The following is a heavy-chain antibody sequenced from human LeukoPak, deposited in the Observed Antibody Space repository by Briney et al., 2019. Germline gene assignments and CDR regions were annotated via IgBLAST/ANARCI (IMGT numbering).Heavy chain of an antibody. CDR2: ISYDGSNK. CDR1: GFTFSSYG. Sequence: GGSLRLSCAASGFTFSSYGMHWVRQAPGKGLEWVAVISYDGSNKYYADSVKGRFTISRDNPKNTLYLQMNSLRAEDTAVYYCAKELTPMKGMDVWGQGTTVTVSS. J-gene: IGHJ6*02. V-gene: IGHV3-30*18. D-gene: IGHD1-14*01. CDR3: AKELTPMKGMDV.